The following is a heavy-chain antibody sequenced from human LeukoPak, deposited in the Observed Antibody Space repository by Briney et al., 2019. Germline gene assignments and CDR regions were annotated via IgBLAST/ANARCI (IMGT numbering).Heavy chain of an antibody. V-gene: IGHV4-34*01. Sequence: SETLSLTCGVDDGSITENNWSWIRQSPGKGMEWIGETDRRGSATYNPSLKSRATISIDTSKNKFSLNLNSVTAADTAVYYCARDQGSMIVVRTTNWFFDLWGRGTLVTVSS. J-gene: IGHJ2*01. CDR3: ARDQGSMIVVRTTNWFFDL. CDR2: TDRRGSA. D-gene: IGHD3-22*01. CDR1: DGSITENN.